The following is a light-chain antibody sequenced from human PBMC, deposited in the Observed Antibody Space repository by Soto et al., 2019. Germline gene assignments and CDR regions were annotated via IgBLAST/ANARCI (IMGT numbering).Light chain of an antibody. V-gene: IGKV3-20*01. CDR3: QQYGSSPPLT. Sequence: EIVLTQSPGTLSLSPGERATLSCRASQSASSSYLAWYQQKPGQAPRLLIYGASSRATGIPDRFSGSGSGTDFTLTISRLEPEDFAVYYCQQYGSSPPLTFGGGTKVEIK. CDR2: GAS. CDR1: QSASSSY. J-gene: IGKJ4*01.